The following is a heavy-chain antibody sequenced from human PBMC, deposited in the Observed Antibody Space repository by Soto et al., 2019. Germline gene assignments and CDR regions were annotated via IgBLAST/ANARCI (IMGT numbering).Heavy chain of an antibody. J-gene: IGHJ3*02. CDR2: ISAYNGNT. CDR3: ARVLYYTEEGGVPDAFDI. Sequence: QVQLVQSGAEVKKPGASVKVSCKASGYTFTSYGISWVRQAPGQGLEWMGWISAYNGNTNYAQKLQGRVTMTTDTSTSTAYMELRSLRSDDTAVYYCARVLYYTEEGGVPDAFDIWGQGTMVTVSS. CDR1: GYTFTSYG. V-gene: IGHV1-18*01. D-gene: IGHD3-10*01.